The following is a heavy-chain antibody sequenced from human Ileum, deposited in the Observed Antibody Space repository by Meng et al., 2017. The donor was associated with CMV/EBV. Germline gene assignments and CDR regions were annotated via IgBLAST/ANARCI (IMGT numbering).Heavy chain of an antibody. D-gene: IGHD3-16*01. CDR3: WRTEGAWGYFDY. CDR1: GFTFSSYH. V-gene: IGHV3-30*04. CDR2: ITYDGSKR. J-gene: IGHJ4*02. Sequence: SCAASGFTFSSYHVHWSRRGPGKGMEWVGVITYDGSKRYYADSVKRRLTITRDDSKSTQYPQIQSLGAEATAVYYCWRTEGAWGYFDYWGQGTLVTVSS.